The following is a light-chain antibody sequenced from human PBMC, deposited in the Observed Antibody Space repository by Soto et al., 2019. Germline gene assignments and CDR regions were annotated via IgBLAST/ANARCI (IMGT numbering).Light chain of an antibody. CDR3: QSYYSSLSGSRDVV. V-gene: IGLV1-40*01. Sequence: QSVLTQPPSVSGAPGQRVTISCTGSSSNIGAGYDVHWYQQLPGTAPKLLIYGNSNRPSGVPDRFSGSKSGTSASLAITGLQAEDEADYYCQSYYSSLSGSRDVVFGGGTKLTVL. J-gene: IGLJ2*01. CDR1: SSNIGAGYD. CDR2: GNS.